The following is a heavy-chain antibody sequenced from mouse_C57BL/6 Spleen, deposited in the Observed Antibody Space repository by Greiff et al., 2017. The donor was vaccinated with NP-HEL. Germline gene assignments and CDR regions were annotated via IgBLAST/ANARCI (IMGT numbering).Heavy chain of an antibody. V-gene: IGHV1-55*01. CDR3: ARSIYYYGSRDY. D-gene: IGHD1-1*01. J-gene: IGHJ2*01. CDR1: GYTFTSYW. CDR2: IYPGSGST. Sequence: VQLQQPGAELVKPGASVKMSCKASGYTFTSYWITWVKQRPGQGLEWIGDIYPGSGSTNYNEKFKSKATLTVDTSSSTAYMQLSSLTSEDSAVYYCARSIYYYGSRDYWGQGTTLTVSS.